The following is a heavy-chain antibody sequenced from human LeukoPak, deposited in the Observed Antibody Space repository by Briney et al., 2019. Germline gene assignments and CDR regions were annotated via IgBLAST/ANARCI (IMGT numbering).Heavy chain of an antibody. Sequence: PGGSLRLSCAASGFTFSSYAMSWVRQAPGKGLEWVSAISGSGGSTYYADSVKGRFTISRDNSKNTLYLQMNSLRAEDTAVYYCATLTYDYVWGSYRYWGQGTLVTVSS. CDR2: ISGSGGST. CDR1: GFTFSSYA. D-gene: IGHD3-16*02. CDR3: ATLTYDYVWGSYRY. J-gene: IGHJ4*02. V-gene: IGHV3-23*01.